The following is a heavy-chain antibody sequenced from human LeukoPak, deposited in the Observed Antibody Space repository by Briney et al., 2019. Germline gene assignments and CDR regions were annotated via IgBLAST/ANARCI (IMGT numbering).Heavy chain of an antibody. CDR3: ARETISGTTGLDY. Sequence: SETLSLTCNVSGGSISSHYWSWIRQPPGKGLEWIGYISYSGSTKYNPSLKSRVTISADTSKNQVSLNLTSVTVADTAVYYCARETISGTTGLDYWGQGTLITVSS. D-gene: IGHD1-20*01. V-gene: IGHV4-59*11. CDR1: GGSISSHY. J-gene: IGHJ4*02. CDR2: ISYSGST.